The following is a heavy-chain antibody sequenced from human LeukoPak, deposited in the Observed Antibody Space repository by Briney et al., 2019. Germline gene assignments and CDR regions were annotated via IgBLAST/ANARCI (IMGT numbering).Heavy chain of an antibody. J-gene: IGHJ4*02. Sequence: SETLSLTCTVSGGSISNYYWSWIRQPAGKGLEWIGRIYTSGSTNYNPSLKSRVTISIDKSKNQFSLKLTSATAADTAVYYCARLKQLDIDYWGQGTLVTVPS. CDR2: IYTSGST. CDR3: ARLKQLDIDY. CDR1: GGSISNYY. D-gene: IGHD6-6*01. V-gene: IGHV4-4*07.